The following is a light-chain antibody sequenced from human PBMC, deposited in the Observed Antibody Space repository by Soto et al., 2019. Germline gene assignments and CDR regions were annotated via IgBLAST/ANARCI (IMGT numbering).Light chain of an antibody. J-gene: IGKJ2*01. Sequence: EIVLTQSPGTLSLSPGERATLSCRASQSVSSTYLAWYQQNPGQAPRLLIYGASSRATGIPDRFSGRGSGTDFALTISRLQPEDFAVYFCQHYGSSSYTFGQGTKLEIK. CDR3: QHYGSSSYT. CDR2: GAS. CDR1: QSVSSTY. V-gene: IGKV3-20*01.